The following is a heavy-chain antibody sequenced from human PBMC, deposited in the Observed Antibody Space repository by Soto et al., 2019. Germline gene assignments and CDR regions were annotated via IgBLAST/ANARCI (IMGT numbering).Heavy chain of an antibody. J-gene: IGHJ5*02. Sequence: QVQLQQSGAGVWKPSASLSLTCAVYGGSLSGYYWSWIRQPPGNGLEWIGEINPSGSTNYNTSLKGRVTISVDTSKNQFSLKLSSVTAAGTAVYYCARACGGQQLHWFDPWGQGTLVTVSS. V-gene: IGHV4-34*01. CDR1: GGSLSGYY. CDR3: ARACGGQQLHWFDP. D-gene: IGHD6-13*01. CDR2: INPSGST.